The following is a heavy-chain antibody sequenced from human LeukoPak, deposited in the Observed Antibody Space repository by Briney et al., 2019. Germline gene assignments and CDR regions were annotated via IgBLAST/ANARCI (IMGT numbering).Heavy chain of an antibody. CDR3: ARVKKLDRLWNDY. V-gene: IGHV4-34*01. D-gene: IGHD6-13*01. CDR1: GGSFSGYY. CDR2: INHSGST. J-gene: IGHJ4*02. Sequence: SETLSLTCAVYGGSFSGYYWSWIRQPPGKGLEWIGEINHSGSTNYNPSLKSRVTISVDTSKNQFSLKLSSVTAADTAVYYCARVKKLDRLWNDYWGRGTLVTVSS.